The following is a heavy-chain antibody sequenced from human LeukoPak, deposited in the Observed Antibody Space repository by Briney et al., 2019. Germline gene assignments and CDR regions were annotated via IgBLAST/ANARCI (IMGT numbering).Heavy chain of an antibody. D-gene: IGHD2-8*01. CDR2: ISGSGAGT. V-gene: IGHV3-23*01. J-gene: IGHJ4*02. Sequence: GGTVRLSCAVSGFTFSSYAMNWVRQAPGKGLEWVSGISGSGAGTYYADSVKGRFTISRDNSKNTLYLQMNSLRAEDTAVYYCAKMVREFYTISYYFDYWGQGTLVTVFS. CDR1: GFTFSSYA. CDR3: AKMVREFYTISYYFDY.